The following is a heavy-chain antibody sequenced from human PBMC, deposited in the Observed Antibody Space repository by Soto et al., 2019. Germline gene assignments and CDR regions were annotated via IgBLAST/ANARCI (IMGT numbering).Heavy chain of an antibody. Sequence: QEQLVESGGGVVQPGGSLRLSCAAAGFTFNQYGLHWVRQAPGKGLEWVALISYDGRNRYFAESVKGRFSISRDNSRNTLFLEMTRLKPEDTAVYYCAKELDPEVIMGGSSFDLWGQGTPVTVSS. D-gene: IGHD2-15*01. CDR1: GFTFNQYG. V-gene: IGHV3-30*18. CDR2: ISYDGRNR. CDR3: AKELDPEVIMGGSSFDL. J-gene: IGHJ4*02.